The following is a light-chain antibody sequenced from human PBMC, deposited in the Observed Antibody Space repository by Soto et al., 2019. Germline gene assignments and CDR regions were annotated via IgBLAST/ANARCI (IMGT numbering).Light chain of an antibody. J-gene: IGKJ2*01. Sequence: EIVLTQSPGTLSLSPGDRATLSCRASQSVSSSYLAWYQQKPGQAPSLLIYGASNRATCIPDRFSGGGSGTDFTLTISRLEPEDFAVYYCQQYGKSAMFTFGQGTKLEIK. CDR1: QSVSSSY. V-gene: IGKV3-20*01. CDR3: QQYGKSAMFT. CDR2: GAS.